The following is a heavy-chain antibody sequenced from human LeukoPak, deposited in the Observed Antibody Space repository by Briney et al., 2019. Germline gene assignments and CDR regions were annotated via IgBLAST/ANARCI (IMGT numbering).Heavy chain of an antibody. J-gene: IGHJ4*02. CDR3: ARGYSSSWNYFDY. CDR1: GGSISNYW. Sequence: SETLSLTCTVSGGSISNYWWSWIRQPPGKGLEWIGYVFDSGGTNYNPSLKSRVTISVDTSKKQFSLKLCSVTAADTAVCYCARGYSSSWNYFDYWGQGTLVTVSS. D-gene: IGHD6-13*01. V-gene: IGHV4-59*01. CDR2: VFDSGGT.